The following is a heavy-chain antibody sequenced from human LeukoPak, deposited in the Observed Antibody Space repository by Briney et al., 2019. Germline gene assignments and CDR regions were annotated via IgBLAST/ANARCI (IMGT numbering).Heavy chain of an antibody. D-gene: IGHD3-22*01. V-gene: IGHV3-11*01. CDR3: ARDPPPYYYDSSGSNPTDY. J-gene: IGHJ4*02. CDR1: GFTFSDYY. CDR2: ISSSGSTI. Sequence: GGSLRLSCAVSGFTFSDYYMSWIRQAPGKGLEWVSYISSSGSTIYYADSVKGRFTISRDNAKNSLYLQMNSLRAEDTAVYYCARDPPPYYYDSSGSNPTDYWGQGTLVTVSS.